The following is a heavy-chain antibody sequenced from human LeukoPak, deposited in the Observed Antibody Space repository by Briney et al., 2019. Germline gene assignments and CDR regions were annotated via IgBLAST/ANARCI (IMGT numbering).Heavy chain of an antibody. CDR3: ASYISGWTRDY. CDR2: IYYTGST. V-gene: IGHV4-39*01. Sequence: PSETLSVTCTVSGGSISSSNHYWGWIRQPPGKGLEWIGSIYYTGSTYYSPSLKSRVTISVDTSKNQFSLKLSSVTAADTAVYYCASYISGWTRDYWGQGTLVTVSS. CDR1: GGSISSSNHY. J-gene: IGHJ4*02. D-gene: IGHD6-19*01.